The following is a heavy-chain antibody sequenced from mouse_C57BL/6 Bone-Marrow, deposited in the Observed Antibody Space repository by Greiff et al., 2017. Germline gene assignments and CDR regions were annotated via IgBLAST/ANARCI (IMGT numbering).Heavy chain of an antibody. CDR2: ILPGSGST. D-gene: IGHD1-1*01. Sequence: QVQLQQSGAELMKPGASVKLSCKATGYTFTGYWIEWVKQMPGHGLEWIGEILPGSGSTNYNEKFKGKATFTANTTSNTAYMQLSSLTTEDSAIYYVASFLPITTHFDYGGQGTTLTVSS. CDR1: GYTFTGYW. J-gene: IGHJ2*01. CDR3: ASFLPITTHFDY. V-gene: IGHV1-9*01.